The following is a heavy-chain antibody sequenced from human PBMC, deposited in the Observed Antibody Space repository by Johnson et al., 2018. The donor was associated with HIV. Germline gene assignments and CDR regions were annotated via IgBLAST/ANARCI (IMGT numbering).Heavy chain of an antibody. CDR2: INWNGGGT. J-gene: IGHJ3*02. D-gene: IGHD6-19*01. CDR3: ARELGSGWGETADAFDI. CDR1: GFTFDDYG. V-gene: IGHV3-20*04. Sequence: VLLVESGGGVVRPGGSLRLSCAASGFTFDDYGMSWVRQAPGKGLEWVSGINWNGGGTGYADSVKGRFTISRDNAKNSLYLQMNSLRAEDTAVYYCARELGSGWGETADAFDIWGQGTMVTVSS.